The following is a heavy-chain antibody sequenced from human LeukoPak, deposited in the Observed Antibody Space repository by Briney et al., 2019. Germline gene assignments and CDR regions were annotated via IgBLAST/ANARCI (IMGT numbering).Heavy chain of an antibody. CDR1: GFTFSSYW. D-gene: IGHD1-14*01. CDR3: RRAHYNDY. V-gene: IGHV3-7*01. CDR2: IKQDGSEK. J-gene: IGHJ4*02. Sequence: GGSLSLSCAASGFTFSSYWMSWVRQAPGKGLEWVANIKQDGSEKYYVDSVKGRFTISRDNAKNSLYLQMKTLRVEDTAVCYCRRAHYNDYWGQGTLVTVSS.